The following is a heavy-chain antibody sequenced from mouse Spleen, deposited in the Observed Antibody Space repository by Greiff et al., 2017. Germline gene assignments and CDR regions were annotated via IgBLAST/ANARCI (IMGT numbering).Heavy chain of an antibody. CDR2: INPSSGYT. Sequence: QVQLKQSGAELARPGASVKMSCKASGYTFTSYTMHWVKQRPGQGLEWIGYINPSSGYTKYNQKFKDKATLTADKSSSTAYMQLSSLTSEDSAVYYCARKAPYYAMDYWGQGTSVTVSS. CDR3: ARKAPYYAMDY. CDR1: GYTFTSYT. V-gene: IGHV1-4*01. J-gene: IGHJ4*01.